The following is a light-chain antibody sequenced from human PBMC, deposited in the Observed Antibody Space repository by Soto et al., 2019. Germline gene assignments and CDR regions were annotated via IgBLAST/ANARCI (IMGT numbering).Light chain of an antibody. CDR3: QQYNHFYT. CDR2: DAS. J-gene: IGKJ5*01. CDR1: QSVRSL. V-gene: IGKV1-5*01. Sequence: DIQLKKSPSTLSAYIGDRVTLTCRASQSVRSLLAWYQQKPGEAPKLLIYDASDLESGVPSRFSGSGSGTEFALTISNLQPEDFGTYYCQQYNHFYTFGQGTRLEIK.